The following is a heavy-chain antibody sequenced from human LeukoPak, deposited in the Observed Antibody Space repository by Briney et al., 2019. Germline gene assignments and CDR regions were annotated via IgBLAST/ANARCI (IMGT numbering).Heavy chain of an antibody. CDR1: GFTFSSYE. CDR3: ARDPEFSYGYYFDY. V-gene: IGHV3-48*03. J-gene: IGHJ4*02. CDR2: ISGNGSPI. D-gene: IGHD5-18*01. Sequence: GRSLRLSCAASGFTFSSYEMNWVRQAPGKGLEWVSYISGNGSPIYYADSVKGRFTISRDNSKNSLFLQLNSLRADDTAVYYCARDPEFSYGYYFDYWGQGTLVTVSS.